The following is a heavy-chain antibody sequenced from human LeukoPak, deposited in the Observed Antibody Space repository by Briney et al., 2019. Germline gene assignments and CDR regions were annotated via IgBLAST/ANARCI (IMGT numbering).Heavy chain of an antibody. D-gene: IGHD5-24*01. CDR2: IYYRGST. J-gene: IGHJ3*02. CDR1: SGSISNYH. V-gene: IGHV4-59*01. CDR3: VRVQADGHSDI. Sequence: SETLSLTCTVSSGSISNYHWSWIRQPPGKGLGWIGYIYYRGSTKYNPSLESRVTISVDMSKNQFSLKLNSVTAADTAVYYCVRVQADGHSDIWGQGTMVTVSS.